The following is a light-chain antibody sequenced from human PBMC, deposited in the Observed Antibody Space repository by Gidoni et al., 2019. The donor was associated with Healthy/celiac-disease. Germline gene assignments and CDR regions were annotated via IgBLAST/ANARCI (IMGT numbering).Light chain of an antibody. CDR3: QQRRNWPPKYT. J-gene: IGKJ2*01. CDR1: QSVSSY. Sequence: EIVLTQSPATLSLSPGERATLSCRPSQSVSSYLAWYQQKPGQAPRLLIYDASNRATGIPARFSGSGSVTDFTLTISSLEPEDFAVYYCQQRRNWPPKYTFGQGTKLEIK. CDR2: DAS. V-gene: IGKV3-11*01.